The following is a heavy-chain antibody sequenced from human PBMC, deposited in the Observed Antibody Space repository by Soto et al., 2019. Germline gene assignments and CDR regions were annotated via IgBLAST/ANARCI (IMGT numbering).Heavy chain of an antibody. CDR1: GFTFTCCA. V-gene: IGHV1-58*01. D-gene: IGHD3-10*01. J-gene: IGHJ4*02. CDR2: IVVGRGNT. Sequence: SVKVSCKASGFTFTCCAGQWVRQASGQRLEWIGWIVVGRGNTNYAQKFQERVTITRDMSTSTAYMELSSLRSDDTAVYYCAVTYGSGSYLLFDYWGQGTLVTVSS. CDR3: AVTYGSGSYLLFDY.